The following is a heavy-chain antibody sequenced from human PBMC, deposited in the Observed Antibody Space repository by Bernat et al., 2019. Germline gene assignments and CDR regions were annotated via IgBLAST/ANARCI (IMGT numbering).Heavy chain of an antibody. D-gene: IGHD5-24*01. CDR2: IWYDGSNK. Sequence: QVQLVESGGGVVQPVRSLRLSCAASGFTFSSYGMHWVRQAPGKGLEWVAVIWYDGSNKYYADSVKGRFTISRDNSKNTLYLQMNSLRAEDTAVYYCARDPPKRWLQPYFDYWGQGTLVTVSS. CDR3: ARDPPKRWLQPYFDY. CDR1: GFTFSSYG. V-gene: IGHV3-33*01. J-gene: IGHJ4*02.